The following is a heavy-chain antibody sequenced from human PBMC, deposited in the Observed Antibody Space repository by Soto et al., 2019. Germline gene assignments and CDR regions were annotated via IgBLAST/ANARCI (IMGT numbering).Heavy chain of an antibody. CDR3: ATDRDSGYQNIDY. Sequence: SETLSLTCTVSGGSISSGDYYWSWIRQPPGKGLEWIGYIYYSGSTYYNPSLKSRVTISVDTSKNQFSLKLSSVTAADTAVYYCATDRDSGYQNIDYWGQGTLVTVS. J-gene: IGHJ4*02. CDR2: IYYSGST. D-gene: IGHD5-12*01. CDR1: GGSISSGDYY. V-gene: IGHV4-30-4*01.